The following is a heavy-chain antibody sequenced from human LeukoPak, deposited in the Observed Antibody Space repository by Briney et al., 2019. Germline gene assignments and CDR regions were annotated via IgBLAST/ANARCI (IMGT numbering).Heavy chain of an antibody. V-gene: IGHV1-69*06. CDR2: IIPIFGTA. Sequence: SVKVSCKASGGTFSSYAISWVRQAPGQGLEWMGGIIPIFGTANYAQKFQGRVTITADKSTSTAYMELSSLRSGDTAVYYCAREWLDYGSGSYFECSWGQGTLVTVSS. CDR3: AREWLDYGSGSYFECS. J-gene: IGHJ5*02. CDR1: GGTFSSYA. D-gene: IGHD3-10*01.